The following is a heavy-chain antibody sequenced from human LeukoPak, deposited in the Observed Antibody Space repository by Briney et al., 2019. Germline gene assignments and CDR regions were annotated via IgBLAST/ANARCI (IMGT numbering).Heavy chain of an antibody. J-gene: IGHJ4*02. CDR3: ARDRGDYDTSGSLFVF. CDR2: ISYDGSNK. CDR1: GFTFSSYA. Sequence: GRSLRLSCAASGFTFSSYAMHWVRQAPGKGLEWVAVISYDGSNKYYADSVKGRFTISRDNAKNSLYLEMNSLRAEDTAVYYCARDRGDYDTSGSLFVFGGQGTLVTVSS. V-gene: IGHV3-30-3*01. D-gene: IGHD3-22*01.